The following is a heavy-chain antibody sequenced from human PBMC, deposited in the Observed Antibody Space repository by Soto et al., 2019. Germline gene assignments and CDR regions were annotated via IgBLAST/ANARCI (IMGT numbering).Heavy chain of an antibody. CDR3: SDIVPFDYRCYKFAC. J-gene: IGHJ4*02. V-gene: IGHV2-5*02. D-gene: IGHD2-15*01. Sequence: ITLKESGPTLVKPTQTLTLTCTFSGFSLSTHTVGVAWIRQPPGKALEWLALIYWDEDNRYSPSLKSRITITRDTSKNQVVITMSNMKPLNTATYYCSDIVPFDYRCYKFACWGQGILVNVSS. CDR2: IYWDEDN. CDR1: GFSLSTHTVG.